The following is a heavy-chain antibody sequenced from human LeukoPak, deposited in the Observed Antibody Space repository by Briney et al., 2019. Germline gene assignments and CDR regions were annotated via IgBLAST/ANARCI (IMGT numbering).Heavy chain of an antibody. D-gene: IGHD6-19*01. Sequence: GASVKVSCKASGYTFTDYYMHWVRQAPGQGLEWMGWINPNSGGTNFAQKLQGRVTMTRDTSISTAYMELSRLTSDDTAVYFCARDWQYSSGWRYYYGMDVWGQGTTVTVSS. CDR3: ARDWQYSSGWRYYYGMDV. CDR2: INPNSGGT. J-gene: IGHJ6*02. CDR1: GYTFTDYY. V-gene: IGHV1-2*02.